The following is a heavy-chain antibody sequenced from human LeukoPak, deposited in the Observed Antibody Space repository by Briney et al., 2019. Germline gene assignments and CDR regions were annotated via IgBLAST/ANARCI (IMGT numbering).Heavy chain of an antibody. V-gene: IGHV3-21*01. J-gene: IGHJ3*02. CDR2: ISGSSSYI. CDR1: GFIVSSNY. D-gene: IGHD6-19*01. CDR3: ARDPYSSGWYKDAFDI. Sequence: GGSLRLSCAASGFIVSSNYMTWVRQAPGKGLEWVSSISGSSSYINYADSVKGRFTISRDNAQNSLFLQLNSLRAEDTAVYYCARDPYSSGWYKDAFDIWGQGTMVTVSS.